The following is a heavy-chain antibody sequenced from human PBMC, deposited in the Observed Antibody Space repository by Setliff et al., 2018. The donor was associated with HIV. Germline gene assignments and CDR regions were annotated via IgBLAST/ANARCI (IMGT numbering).Heavy chain of an antibody. D-gene: IGHD4-4*01. CDR1: GGSISSAYYY. J-gene: IGHJ5*02. CDR2: ISYSGLT. V-gene: IGHV4-31*03. CDR3: ARDLTSNSNCFEP. Sequence: PSETLSLTCTVSGGSISSAYYYWSWIRQFPGKGLEWIGYISYSGLTYYNPSLKSRPTISGDTSQNQFSLQLTSVTTADTAIYYCARDLTSNSNCFEPWGQGTQVTVSS.